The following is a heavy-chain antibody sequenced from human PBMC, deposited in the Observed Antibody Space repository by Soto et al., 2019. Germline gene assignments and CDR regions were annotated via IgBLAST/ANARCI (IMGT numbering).Heavy chain of an antibody. CDR2: INHSGST. D-gene: IGHD4-17*01. J-gene: IGHJ5*02. V-gene: IGHV4-34*01. CDR1: GGSFSGDY. Sequence: SSETLSLTCAVYGGSFSGDYWSWIRQPPGKGLEWIGGINHSGSTNYNPSLKSRVTIFVDTSKNQFSLTMKSVTAADTALYYCARQVYGDYLGGNWFDPWGQGALVPVSS. CDR3: ARQVYGDYLGGNWFDP.